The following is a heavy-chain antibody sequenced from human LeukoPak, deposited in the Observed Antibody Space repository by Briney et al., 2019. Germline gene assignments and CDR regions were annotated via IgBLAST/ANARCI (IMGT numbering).Heavy chain of an antibody. CDR1: GFTFSSYA. Sequence: GGSLRLSCAASGFTFSSYAMHWVRQAPGKGLEWISFINLDGTDIHYGESVKGRFTISRDNAKNSLYLQMHTLRAEDTAVYYCAGDGVGVLPGDAFDIWSQGTMVTVSS. CDR2: INLDGTDI. D-gene: IGHD1-26*01. V-gene: IGHV3-21*05. J-gene: IGHJ3*02. CDR3: AGDGVGVLPGDAFDI.